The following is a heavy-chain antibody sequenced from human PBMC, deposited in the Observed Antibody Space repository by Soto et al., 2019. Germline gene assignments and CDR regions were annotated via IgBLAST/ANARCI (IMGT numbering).Heavy chain of an antibody. V-gene: IGHV3-66*01. CDR2: IYSGGST. CDR3: ARRSTGYYGSGSYYNVKGGAFDI. J-gene: IGHJ3*02. D-gene: IGHD3-10*01. CDR1: GFTVSSNY. Sequence: GGSLRLSCAASGFTVSSNYMSWVRQAPGKGLEWVSVIYSGGSTYYADSVKGRFTISRDNSKNALYLQMNSLRAEDTAVYYCARRSTGYYGSGSYYNVKGGAFDIWGQGTMVTVSS.